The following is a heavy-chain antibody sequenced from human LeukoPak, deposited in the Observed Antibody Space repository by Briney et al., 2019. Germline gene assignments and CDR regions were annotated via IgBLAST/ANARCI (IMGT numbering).Heavy chain of an antibody. CDR2: IYPGDSDT. CDR3: ASGAYCGGDCYSFDY. J-gene: IGHJ4*02. D-gene: IGHD2-21*02. Sequence: GESLKISCKGSGYSFTSYWIGWVRQMPGKGLEWMGIIYPGDSDTRYSPSFQGQVTISADKSISTAYLQWSSLKASDTAMYYCASGAYCGGDCYSFDYWGQGTLVTVSS. V-gene: IGHV5-51*01. CDR1: GYSFTSYW.